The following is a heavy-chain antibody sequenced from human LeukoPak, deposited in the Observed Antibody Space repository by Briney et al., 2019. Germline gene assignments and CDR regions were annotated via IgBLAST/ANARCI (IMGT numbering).Heavy chain of an antibody. CDR1: GFTFSSYQ. CDR2: ISSSGSTI. V-gene: IGHV3-48*03. D-gene: IGHD2-21*01. CDR3: ARGLAYCGGDCYTYFDY. Sequence: PGGSLRLSCAASGFTFSSYQMNWVRQAPGKGLEWVSYISSSGSTIYYADSVKGRFTISRDNAKNSLYLQMNSLRAEDTAVYYCARGLAYCGGDCYTYFDYWGQGTLVTVSS. J-gene: IGHJ4*02.